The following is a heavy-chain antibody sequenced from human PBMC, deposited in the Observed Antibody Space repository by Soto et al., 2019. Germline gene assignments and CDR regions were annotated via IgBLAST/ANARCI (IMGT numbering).Heavy chain of an antibody. D-gene: IGHD5-18*01. CDR2: IIPIFGTA. CDR1: GGTFSSYA. CDR3: ATLVDTAMVTPLRNYYYYGMDV. V-gene: IGHV1-69*06. Sequence: VASVKVSCKASGGTFSSYAISWVRQAPGQGLEWMGGIIPIFGTANYAQKFQGRVTITADKSTSTAYMELSSLRSEDTAVYYCATLVDTAMVTPLRNYYYYGMDVWGQGTTVTVSS. J-gene: IGHJ6*02.